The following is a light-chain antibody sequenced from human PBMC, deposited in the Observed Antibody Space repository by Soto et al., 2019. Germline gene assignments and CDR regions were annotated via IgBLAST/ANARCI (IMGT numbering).Light chain of an antibody. Sequence: ILRTHSPATLSVSPLERATLSFMSSQSVSSTLAWYQQKPGQAPRLLIYGASTRATDIPARFSGSGSGTDFPLTISRLETEDFAVLYCQQYVTSSPRTFGQGTKVDIK. CDR2: GAS. V-gene: IGKV3-15*01. CDR1: QSVSST. J-gene: IGKJ1*01. CDR3: QQYVTSSPRT.